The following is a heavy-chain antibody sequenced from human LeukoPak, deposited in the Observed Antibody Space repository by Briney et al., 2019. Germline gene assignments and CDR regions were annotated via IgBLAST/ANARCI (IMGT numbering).Heavy chain of an antibody. CDR1: GFTVSSNY. CDR3: ARDRSYGSFNYFDY. V-gene: IGHV3-53*01. Sequence: GGSLRLSCAASGFTVSSNYMSWVRQAPGKGLEWVSVIYSGGSTYYADSVKGRFTISRDNSKNTLYLQMNSLRAEDTAVYYCARDRSYGSFNYFDYWGQRTLVTVSS. J-gene: IGHJ4*02. CDR2: IYSGGST. D-gene: IGHD5-18*01.